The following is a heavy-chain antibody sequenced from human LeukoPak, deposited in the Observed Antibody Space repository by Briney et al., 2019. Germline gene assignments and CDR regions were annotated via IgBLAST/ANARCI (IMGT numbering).Heavy chain of an antibody. V-gene: IGHV1-2*04. CDR2: INPNSGGT. D-gene: IGHD4-17*01. J-gene: IGHJ6*02. Sequence: GASVKVSCKASGYTFTGYYMHWVRQAPGQGLEWMGWINPNSGGTNYAQKFQGWVTMTRDTSISTAYMELSRLRSDDTAVYCCARATVTTAYGMDVWGQGTTVTVSS. CDR1: GYTFTGYY. CDR3: ARATVTTAYGMDV.